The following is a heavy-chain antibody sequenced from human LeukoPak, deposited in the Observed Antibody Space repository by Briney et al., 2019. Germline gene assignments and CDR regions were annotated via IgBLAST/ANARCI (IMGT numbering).Heavy chain of an antibody. Sequence: ASVTVSCKPSGYTFTTYCVSWVRQAPGPGLEGIGWVSGYTGNTNYAERFQGRVTMTIDASTSTVYMELTNLRSDDTAVYFCARGEVSASLYYFDFWGQGTLVTVS. V-gene: IGHV1-18*01. D-gene: IGHD1-14*01. CDR1: GYTFTTYC. CDR3: ARGEVSASLYYFDF. J-gene: IGHJ4*02. CDR2: VSGYTGNT.